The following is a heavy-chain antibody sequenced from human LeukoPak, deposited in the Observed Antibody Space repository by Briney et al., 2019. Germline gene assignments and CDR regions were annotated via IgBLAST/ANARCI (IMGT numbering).Heavy chain of an antibody. CDR1: GGSFSGYY. V-gene: IGHV4-34*01. D-gene: IGHD3-22*01. J-gene: IGHJ3*02. CDR3: ASYIEYYYDSKGVGAFDI. CDR2: INHSGST. Sequence: NPSETLSLTCAVYGGSFSGYYWSWIRQPPGKGLEWIGEINHSGSTNYNPSLKSRVTISVDTSKNQFSLKLSYVTAADTAVYYCASYIEYYYDSKGVGAFDIWGQGTMVTVSS.